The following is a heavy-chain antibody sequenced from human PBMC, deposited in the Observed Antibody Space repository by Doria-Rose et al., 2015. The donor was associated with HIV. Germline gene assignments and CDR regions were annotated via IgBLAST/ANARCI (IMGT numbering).Heavy chain of an antibody. Sequence: VQLLESGAEVKKPGASVRVSCKVSGYTLTGLSVHWVRQAPGKGLAWLGGFHPQDGETSYTQKFQGRVTMTENTSTDTAYLELSSLTSEDTAVYYCATGHRDGFNYGVDFWGQGTLVTVSS. CDR3: ATGHRDGFNYGVDF. CDR1: GYTLTGLS. D-gene: IGHD5-12*01. V-gene: IGHV1-24*01. CDR2: FHPQDGET. J-gene: IGHJ4*02.